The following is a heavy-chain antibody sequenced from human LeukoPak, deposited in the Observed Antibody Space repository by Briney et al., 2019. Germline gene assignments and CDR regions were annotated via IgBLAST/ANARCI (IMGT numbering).Heavy chain of an antibody. CDR3: AKGAGYCSGGSCYLNWFDP. CDR1: GFTFSSYA. J-gene: IGHJ5*02. Sequence: PGGSLRLSCAASGFTFSSYAMSWVRQAPGKGLEWVSAISGSGGSTYYADSVKGRFTISRDNSKNTLYLQMNSLRAEDTAVYYCAKGAGYCSGGSCYLNWFDPWGQGTLVTVSS. D-gene: IGHD2-15*01. CDR2: ISGSGGST. V-gene: IGHV3-23*01.